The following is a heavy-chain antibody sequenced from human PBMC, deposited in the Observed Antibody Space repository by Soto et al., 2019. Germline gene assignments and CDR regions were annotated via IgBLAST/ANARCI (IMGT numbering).Heavy chain of an antibody. CDR2: ISYDGSNK. D-gene: IGHD2-15*01. Sequence: QVQLVESGGGVVQPGRSLRLSCAASGFTFSSHAMHWVRQAPCKGLEWVALISYDGSNKYYADSVKGRFTISRDNSKNTLYLQMNSLRADDTAVYYCPSGTLVAATQYYYYGMDVWGQGTTVTVSS. CDR3: PSGTLVAATQYYYYGMDV. CDR1: GFTFSSHA. J-gene: IGHJ6*02. V-gene: IGHV3-30-3*01.